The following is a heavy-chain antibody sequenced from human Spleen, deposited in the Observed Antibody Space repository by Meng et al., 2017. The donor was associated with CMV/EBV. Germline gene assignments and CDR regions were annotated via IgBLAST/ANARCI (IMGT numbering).Heavy chain of an antibody. CDR2: ISAYNGNT. CDR1: RYTFTRYG. CDR3: ARSRITIFLDWFDP. V-gene: IGHV1-18*01. Sequence: SRYTFTRYGISWVRQAPGQGLEWMGWISAYNGNTTYAQKLQGRVTMTTDTSTSTAYMELRSLRSDDTAVYYCARSRITIFLDWFDPWGQGTLVTVSS. D-gene: IGHD3-9*01. J-gene: IGHJ5*02.